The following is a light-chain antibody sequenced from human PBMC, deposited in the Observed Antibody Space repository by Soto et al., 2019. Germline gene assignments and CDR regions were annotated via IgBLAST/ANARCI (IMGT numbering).Light chain of an antibody. J-gene: IGKJ3*01. CDR2: AAS. CDR3: QTYNSGPFT. Sequence: DIQMTQSPSSLSASVGDRVNITCRASQGISYYLACYQQKPGKVPNLLSYAASTLQSGYPSRFSASGSGTDFTLTISSLKPEDVATYYCQTYNSGPFTFGPGTKVDV. V-gene: IGKV1-27*01. CDR1: QGISYY.